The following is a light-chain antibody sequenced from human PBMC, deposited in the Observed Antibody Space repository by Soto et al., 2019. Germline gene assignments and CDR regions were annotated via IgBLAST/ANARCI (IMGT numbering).Light chain of an antibody. CDR2: KIS. CDR1: QSLVHSDGNTY. V-gene: IGKV2-24*01. CDR3: LLAPDSLQWT. J-gene: IGKJ1*01. Sequence: DIVMTQTPLSSPVTLGQPASISCRSSQSLVHSDGNTYLSWLQQRPGQPPRLLIYKISNRFSGVPDRLSGSGADTDFTLKISRVEAEDGVVYYCLLAPDSLQWTFGQGTKLEIK.